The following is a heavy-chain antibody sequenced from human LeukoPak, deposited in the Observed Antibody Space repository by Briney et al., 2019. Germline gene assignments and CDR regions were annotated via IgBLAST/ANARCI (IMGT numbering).Heavy chain of an antibody. CDR3: ANYGSGTYRFDP. Sequence: SETLSLTCTVSGGSISSGGYYWSWIRQHPGKGLEWIGYIYYSGTTYYNPSLKSRVTISVDTSKNQFSLMLSSVTAADTAVYYCANYGSGTYRFDPWGQGTLVTISS. CDR1: GGSISSGGYY. CDR2: IYYSGTT. V-gene: IGHV4-31*03. D-gene: IGHD3-10*01. J-gene: IGHJ5*02.